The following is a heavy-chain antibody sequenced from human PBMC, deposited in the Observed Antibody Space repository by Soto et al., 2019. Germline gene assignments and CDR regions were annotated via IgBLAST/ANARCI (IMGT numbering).Heavy chain of an antibody. CDR2: IIPILGET. V-gene: IGHV1-69*08. CDR1: GTIFSSYT. CDR3: ARGLGGRMDD. J-gene: IGHJ6*02. D-gene: IGHD3-16*01. Sequence: QVQLVQSGAEVKKPGSSVRVSCKASGTIFSSYTISWVRQAPGQGLEWMGRIIPILGETNSAQKFQGRDTLTANKYTNTAYMQLNSLRLEYTAVYYCARGLGGRMDDWGQGTTVTVSS.